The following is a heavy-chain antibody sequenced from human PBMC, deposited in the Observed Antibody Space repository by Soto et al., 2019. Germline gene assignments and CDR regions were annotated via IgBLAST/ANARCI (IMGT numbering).Heavy chain of an antibody. J-gene: IGHJ6*03. CDR1: GGSISSYY. D-gene: IGHD3-3*01. V-gene: IGHV4-59*01. Sequence: SETLSLTCTVSGGSISSYYWSWIRQPPGKGLEWIGYIYYSGSTNYNPSLKSRVTISVDTSKNQFSLKLSSVTAADTAVYYCARASFDYDFLSGYYTPPPYFMDFWGKGTTVTVSS. CDR3: ARASFDYDFLSGYYTPPPYFMDF. CDR2: IYYSGST.